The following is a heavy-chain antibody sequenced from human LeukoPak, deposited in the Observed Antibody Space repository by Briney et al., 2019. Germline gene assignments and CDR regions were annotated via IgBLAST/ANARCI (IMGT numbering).Heavy chain of an antibody. CDR3: ARIRSEYYYYNMDV. CDR1: GGSINTHY. Sequence: SETLSLTCSVSGGSINTHYWSWIRQSPGKGLEWTGYVYYSGSTNYNPSLKSRVTISLDTSKIQFSLRLSSVTAADTAMYYCARIRSEYYYYNMDVWGQGTTVIVSS. CDR2: VYYSGST. V-gene: IGHV4-59*11. J-gene: IGHJ6*02. D-gene: IGHD3-3*01.